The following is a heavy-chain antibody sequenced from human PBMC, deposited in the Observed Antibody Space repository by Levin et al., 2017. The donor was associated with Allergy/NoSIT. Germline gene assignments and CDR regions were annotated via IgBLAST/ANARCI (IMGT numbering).Heavy chain of an antibody. CDR3: AKGPWLAAGGWFDP. J-gene: IGHJ5*02. Sequence: GGSLRLSCAASGFTFNNYAMSWVRQAPGKGLEWVSFISGSGDSAYYADSVNGRFTISRDNSKNTLYLQMNSLRAEDTAIYYCAKGPWLAAGGWFDPWGQGTLVTVSS. CDR2: ISGSGDSA. CDR1: GFTFNNYA. V-gene: IGHV3-23*01. D-gene: IGHD6-19*01.